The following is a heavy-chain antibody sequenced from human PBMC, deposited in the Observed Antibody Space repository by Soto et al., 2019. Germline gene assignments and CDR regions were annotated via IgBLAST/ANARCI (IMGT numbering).Heavy chain of an antibody. Sequence: PGGSLRLSCAASEFTFRSYAMHWVRQAAGKGLEWVAVISYDGSNEYYADSVKGRFTISRDNSKNTLYLQMNSLRAEDTAVYYCARDWSVVVTAIPNYWGQGTLVTVSS. D-gene: IGHD2-21*02. CDR1: EFTFRSYA. J-gene: IGHJ4*02. V-gene: IGHV3-30-3*01. CDR3: ARDWSVVVTAIPNY. CDR2: ISYDGSNE.